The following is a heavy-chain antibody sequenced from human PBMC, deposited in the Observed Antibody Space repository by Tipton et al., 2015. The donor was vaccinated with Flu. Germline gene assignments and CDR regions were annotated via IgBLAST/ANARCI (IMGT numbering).Heavy chain of an antibody. V-gene: IGHV3-9*01. CDR3: ARGPLPDSNWYNGMDV. CDR2: LSWNSGNV. Sequence: SLRLSCAASGFMFDDYAMHWVRQVPGKGLEWVSGLSWNSGNVAYADSVKGRFSISRDNARNSLYLQMKNLGVGDTAVYFCARGPLPDSNWYNGMDVWGQGTTVTVSS. D-gene: IGHD6-13*01. CDR1: GFMFDDYA. J-gene: IGHJ6*02.